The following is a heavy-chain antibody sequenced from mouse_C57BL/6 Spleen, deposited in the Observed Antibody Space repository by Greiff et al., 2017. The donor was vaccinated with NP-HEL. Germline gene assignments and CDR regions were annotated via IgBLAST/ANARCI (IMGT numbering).Heavy chain of an antibody. D-gene: IGHD4-1*01. V-gene: IGHV1-82*01. J-gene: IGHJ2*01. CDR3: ARSWDDGFDY. Sequence: VQLQQSGPELVKPGASVKISCKASGYAFSSSWMNWVKQRPGKGLEWIGRIYPGDGDTNYNGKFKGKATLTADKSSSTAYMQLSSLTSEDSAVYFCARSWDDGFDYWGQGTTLTVSS. CDR1: GYAFSSSW. CDR2: IYPGDGDT.